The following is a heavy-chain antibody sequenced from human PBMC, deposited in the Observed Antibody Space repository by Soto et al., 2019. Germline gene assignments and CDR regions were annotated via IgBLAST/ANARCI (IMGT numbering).Heavy chain of an antibody. Sequence: GGSLRLSCAASGFIFNNAWMSWVRQAPGKGLEWVGRIKSKTDGGTIDYAAPVKGRFTISRDDSKDTLYLQLNSLKSEDTALYYCTTDCGGSSIPPQYWGQGTLVTVSS. J-gene: IGHJ4*02. D-gene: IGHD2-15*01. CDR2: IKSKTDGGTI. CDR3: TTDCGGSSIPPQY. CDR1: GFIFNNAW. V-gene: IGHV3-15*01.